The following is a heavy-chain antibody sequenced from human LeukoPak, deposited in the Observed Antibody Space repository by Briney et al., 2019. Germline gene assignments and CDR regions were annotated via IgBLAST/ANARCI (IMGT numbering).Heavy chain of an antibody. CDR1: GFTFSSYS. J-gene: IGHJ4*02. CDR3: ARDGPYCSSTSCFQTFDY. V-gene: IGHV3-7*03. CDR2: IKQDGSEK. D-gene: IGHD2-2*01. Sequence: QPGGSLRLSCAASGFTFSSYSMNWVRQAPGKGLEWVANIKQDGSEKYYVDSVKGRFTISRDNAKNSLYLQMNSLRAEDTAVYYCARDGPYCSSTSCFQTFDYWGQGTLVTVSS.